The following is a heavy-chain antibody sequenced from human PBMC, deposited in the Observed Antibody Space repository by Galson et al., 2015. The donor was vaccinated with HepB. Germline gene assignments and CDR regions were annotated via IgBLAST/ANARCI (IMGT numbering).Heavy chain of an antibody. CDR3: ACFPGDDLGRVF. J-gene: IGHJ4*02. CDR1: GGNFGTLA. V-gene: IGHV1-69*13. D-gene: IGHD3-10*01. Sequence: SVKVSCKASGGNFGTLALSWVRQAPGQGPEWMGGIMPITETPNYAQRFQGRVTISADESTTTAYLEVINLRSDDMAVYYCACFPGDDLGRVFWGQGTLVSVSS. CDR2: IMPITETP.